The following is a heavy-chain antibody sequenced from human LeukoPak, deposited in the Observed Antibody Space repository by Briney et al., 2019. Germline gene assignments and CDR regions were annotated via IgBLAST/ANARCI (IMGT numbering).Heavy chain of an antibody. J-gene: IGHJ4*02. CDR3: AREANYGSGSQPIDY. CDR1: GGSISSSSYY. CDR2: IYYSGST. Sequence: SETLSLTCTVSGGSISSSSYYWGWIRQPPGKGLEWIGSIYYSGSTYYNPSLKSRVTTSVDTSKNQFSLKLSSVTAADTAVYYCAREANYGSGSQPIDYWGQGTLVTVSS. V-gene: IGHV4-39*07. D-gene: IGHD3-10*01.